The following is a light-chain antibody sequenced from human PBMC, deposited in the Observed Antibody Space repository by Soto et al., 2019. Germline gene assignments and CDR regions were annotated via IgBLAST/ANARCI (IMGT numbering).Light chain of an antibody. CDR1: SSDVGGYNY. CDR3: SSYTSSSTLVL. Sequence: QSALTQPASVSGSPGQSITISCTGTSSDVGGYNYVSWYQQHPGKAPKLMIYEVSNRPSGVSNRFSGSRSGNTASLTISGLQAEDEADYYCSSYTSSSTLVLFGGVTKLTVL. V-gene: IGLV2-14*01. CDR2: EVS. J-gene: IGLJ2*01.